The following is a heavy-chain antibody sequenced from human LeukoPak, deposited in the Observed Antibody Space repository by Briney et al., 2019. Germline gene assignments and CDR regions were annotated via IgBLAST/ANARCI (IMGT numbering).Heavy chain of an antibody. CDR1: GFTFRSYA. J-gene: IGHJ4*02. V-gene: IGHV3-30-3*01. D-gene: IGHD1-26*01. CDR3: AMGGSYSISGY. Sequence: RGSLRLSCAASGFTFRSYAIHWVRQAPGKGLEWVAFISYDGNIKYYADSVKGRFSISRDNSRNTLSLQMNSLRAEDTAVYYCAMGGSYSISGYWGQGTLVTVSS. CDR2: ISYDGNIK.